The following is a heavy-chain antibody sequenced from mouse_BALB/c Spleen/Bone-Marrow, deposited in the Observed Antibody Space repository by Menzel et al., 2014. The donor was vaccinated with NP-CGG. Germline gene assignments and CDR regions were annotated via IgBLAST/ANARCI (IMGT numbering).Heavy chain of an antibody. V-gene: IGHV1-9*01. CDR1: GYTFSSYW. CDR2: ILPGSGST. J-gene: IGHJ3*01. D-gene: IGHD2-1*01. Sequence: VKLMESGAELMKPGASVKISCKATGYTFSSYWIEWVKQRPGHGLEWIGEILPGSGSTNYNEKFKGKATFTADTSSNTAYMQLGSLTSEDSAVYYCARNGNYPAWFAYWGQGTLVTVSA. CDR3: ARNGNYPAWFAY.